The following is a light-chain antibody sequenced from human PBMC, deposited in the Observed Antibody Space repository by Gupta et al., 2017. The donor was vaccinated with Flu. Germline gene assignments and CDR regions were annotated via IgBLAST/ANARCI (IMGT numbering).Light chain of an antibody. CDR1: QKITNY. Sequence: PSSLSASVGDRVTITCRASQKITNYLNWYQQKPGKAPKLLIYSASDLQSDVPPRFSGSGSGSEFTFTISRLQPEDFATYYCQQSYSTPYTFGQGTKLEIK. V-gene: IGKV1-39*01. CDR3: QQSYSTPYT. CDR2: SAS. J-gene: IGKJ2*01.